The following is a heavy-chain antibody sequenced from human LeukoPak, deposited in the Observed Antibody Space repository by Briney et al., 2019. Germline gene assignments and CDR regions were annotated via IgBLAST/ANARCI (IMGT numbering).Heavy chain of an antibody. D-gene: IGHD6-13*01. CDR2: ISSSSSYI. J-gene: IGHJ6*02. CDR3: ARGTAGTNGMVV. CDR1: GFTFSSYS. Sequence: PGGSLRLSCAASGFTFSSYSMNWVRQAPGKGLEWVSSISSSSSYIYYADSVKGRFTISRDNAKNSLYLQMNSLRAEDTAVYYCARGTAGTNGMVVWGQGTTVTVSS. V-gene: IGHV3-21*01.